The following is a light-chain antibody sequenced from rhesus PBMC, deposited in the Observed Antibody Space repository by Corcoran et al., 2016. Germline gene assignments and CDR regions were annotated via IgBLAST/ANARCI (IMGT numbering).Light chain of an antibody. J-gene: IGKJ2*01. CDR2: RAC. CDR1: QGISNW. V-gene: IGKV1-69*01. Sequence: DIQMTQSPSSLSASVGDSVTITCRASQGISNWLAWYQQKPGKAPNHLNYRACNLETGVPSRFSGSGSGTDFTLTISSLQPEDVATYYCQHHDNSPPSFGQGTRVEIK. CDR3: QHHDNSPPS.